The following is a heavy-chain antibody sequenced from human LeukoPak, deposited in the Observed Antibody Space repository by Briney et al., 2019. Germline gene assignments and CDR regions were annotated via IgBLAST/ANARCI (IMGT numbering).Heavy chain of an antibody. Sequence: ASVKVSCKASGYTFTSHHINWVRQAAGQGLEWMGWMNPNSGNTVYAQKFQGRVTMTWDTSISTAYMELGSLRSEDTAVYYCARGAVRYFDWLNWFDPWGQGTLVTVSS. V-gene: IGHV1-8*01. D-gene: IGHD3-9*01. CDR3: ARGAVRYFDWLNWFDP. J-gene: IGHJ5*02. CDR2: MNPNSGNT. CDR1: GYTFTSHH.